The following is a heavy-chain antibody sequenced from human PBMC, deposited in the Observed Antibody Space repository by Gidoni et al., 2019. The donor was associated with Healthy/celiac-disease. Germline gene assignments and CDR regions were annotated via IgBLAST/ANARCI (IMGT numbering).Heavy chain of an antibody. CDR2: IYWDDDK. J-gene: IGHJ6*02. CDR3: AHSPYCSGGSCYSNYYYYYGMDV. D-gene: IGHD2-15*01. Sequence: QITLKESGPTLVKPTQTLTLTCTFSGFSLSTSGVGVGWIRQPPGKALEWLALIYWDDDKRYSPSLKSRLTITKDTSKNQVVLTMTNMDPVDTATYYCAHSPYCSGGSCYSNYYYYYGMDVWGQGTTVTVSS. CDR1: GFSLSTSGVG. V-gene: IGHV2-5*02.